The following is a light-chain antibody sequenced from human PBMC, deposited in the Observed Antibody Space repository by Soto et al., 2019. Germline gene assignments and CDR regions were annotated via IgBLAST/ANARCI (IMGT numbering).Light chain of an antibody. Sequence: QSVLTQPPSVSAAPGQKVTISCSGSSSNIGNNYVSWYQHLPGTAPKLLIYDDNKRPSGIPDRFSGSKSDTSATLGITGLQTGDEADYYCATWDSSLTTGVFGGGTKLTVL. CDR1: SSNIGNNY. V-gene: IGLV1-51*01. CDR2: DDN. J-gene: IGLJ3*02. CDR3: ATWDSSLTTGV.